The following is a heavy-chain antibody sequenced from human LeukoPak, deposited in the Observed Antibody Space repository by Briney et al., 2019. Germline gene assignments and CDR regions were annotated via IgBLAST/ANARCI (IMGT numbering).Heavy chain of an antibody. V-gene: IGHV3-53*01. CDR1: GFTVSNNY. CDR3: ARDLTPGGFDY. J-gene: IGHJ4*02. Sequence: PGGSLRLSCAVSGFTVSNNYLAWVRQAPGKGLEWVSFIYANNDTHYVDSVKGRFTISRDNSKNTLYLQMDNLRVDDTAVYYCARDLTPGGFDYWGQGTLVVVSS. D-gene: IGHD3-9*01. CDR2: IYANNDT.